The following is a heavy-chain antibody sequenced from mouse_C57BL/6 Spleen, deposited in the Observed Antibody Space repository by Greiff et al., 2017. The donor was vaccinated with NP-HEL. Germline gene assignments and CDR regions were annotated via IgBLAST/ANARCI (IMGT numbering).Heavy chain of an antibody. V-gene: IGHV1-81*01. D-gene: IGHD1-1*01. CDR3: ARMGSSSLYAMDY. CDR1: GYTFTSYG. CDR2: IYPRSGNT. Sequence: VQLVESGAELARPGASVKLSCKASGYTFTSYGISWVKQRTGQGLEWIGEIYPRSGNTYYNEKFKGKATLTADKSSSTAYMELRSLTSEDSAVYFCARMGSSSLYAMDYWGQGTSVTVSS. J-gene: IGHJ4*01.